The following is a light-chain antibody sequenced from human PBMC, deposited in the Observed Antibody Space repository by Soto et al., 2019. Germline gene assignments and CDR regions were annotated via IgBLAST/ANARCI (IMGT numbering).Light chain of an antibody. V-gene: IGKV1-5*03. J-gene: IGKJ1*01. Sequence: DLQMTQSPSTLSASVGDRVTITCRASQSISSWLAWYQQKPGKAPKLLIYKASSLESGVPSRFSGSGSGTEFTLTISSLQPDDFATYYCQQYTSSPWTFGQGTKVEIK. CDR2: KAS. CDR1: QSISSW. CDR3: QQYTSSPWT.